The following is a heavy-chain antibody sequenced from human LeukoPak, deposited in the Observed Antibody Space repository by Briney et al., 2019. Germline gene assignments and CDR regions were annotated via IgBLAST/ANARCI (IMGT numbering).Heavy chain of an antibody. D-gene: IGHD3-22*01. CDR3: TRGSIAYYYMDV. J-gene: IGHJ6*03. V-gene: IGHV4-59*01. CDR2: IYYSGST. Sequence: SETLSLTCTVSGDSIKSYYWSWIRQPPGKGLEWIGNIYYSGSTNYNPSLKSRVTISVDTSKNQFSLKLSSVTAADTAVYYCTRGSIAYYYMDVWGKGTTVTTSS. CDR1: GDSIKSYY.